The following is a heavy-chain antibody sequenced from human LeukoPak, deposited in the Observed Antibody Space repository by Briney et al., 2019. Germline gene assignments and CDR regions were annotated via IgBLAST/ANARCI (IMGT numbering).Heavy chain of an antibody. CDR2: IKVDGTET. D-gene: IGHD3-10*01. CDR1: GFTFSTYW. V-gene: IGHV3-7*01. CDR3: TTAIRGVGTTS. Sequence: GSLRLSCVASGFTFSTYWMGWVRQAPGKGLEWVATIKVDGTETYYVDAVKGRFTISRDNAKNSLSLQMDSLRGDDTALYYCTTAIRGVGTTSWGQGALVTVSS. J-gene: IGHJ5*02.